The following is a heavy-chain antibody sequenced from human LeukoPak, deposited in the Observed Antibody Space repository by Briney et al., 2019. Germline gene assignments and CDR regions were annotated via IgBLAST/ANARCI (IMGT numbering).Heavy chain of an antibody. D-gene: IGHD3-10*01. CDR3: ARINLLWFGETPAVDY. CDR1: GGSISSSSYY. CDR2: IYYSGST. V-gene: IGHV4-39*01. J-gene: IGHJ4*02. Sequence: PSETLSLTCTVSGGSISSSSYYWGWIRQPPGKGLEWIGSIYYSGSTYYNPSLKSRVTISVDTSKNQFSLKLSSVTAADTAVYYCARINLLWFGETPAVDYWGQGTLVTVSS.